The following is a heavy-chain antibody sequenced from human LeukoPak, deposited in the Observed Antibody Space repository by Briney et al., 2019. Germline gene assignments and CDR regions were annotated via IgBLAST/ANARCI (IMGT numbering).Heavy chain of an antibody. CDR2: INAGNGNT. CDR3: ARGVTYYYDSSGYPY. V-gene: IGHV1-3*01. Sequence: ASVKVSCKASGYTFTSYAMHWVRQAPGQRLEWMGWINAGNGNTKYSQKFQGRVTITRDTSASTAYMELSSLRSEDTAVYYCARGVTYYYDSSGYPYWGQGTLVTVSS. CDR1: GYTFTSYA. J-gene: IGHJ4*02. D-gene: IGHD3-22*01.